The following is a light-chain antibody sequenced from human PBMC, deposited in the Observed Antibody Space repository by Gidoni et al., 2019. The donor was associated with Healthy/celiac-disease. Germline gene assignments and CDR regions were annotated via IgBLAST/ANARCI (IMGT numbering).Light chain of an antibody. Sequence: EIVFTQSPATLSLSPGEGATLSCRDSQSVSSYLAWYQQKPGQAPRLLIYDASNRATGIPARFSGSGSGTDFTLTISSLEPEDFAVYYCQQRSNWPYTFGQGTKLEIK. CDR2: DAS. V-gene: IGKV3-11*01. CDR3: QQRSNWPYT. CDR1: QSVSSY. J-gene: IGKJ2*01.